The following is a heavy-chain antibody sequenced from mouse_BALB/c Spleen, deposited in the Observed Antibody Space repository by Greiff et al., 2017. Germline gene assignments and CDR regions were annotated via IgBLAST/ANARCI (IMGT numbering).Heavy chain of an antibody. D-gene: IGHD1-1*01. CDR3: ARGNYYGSDFDY. CDR1: GFNIKDTY. CDR2: IDPANGNT. V-gene: IGHV14-3*02. Sequence: EVQLQESGAELVKPGASVKLSCTASGFNIKDTYMHWVKQRPEQGLEWIGRIDPANGNTKYDPKFQGKATITADTSSNTAYLQLSSLTSEDTAVYYCARGNYYGSDFDYWGQGTTLTVSS. J-gene: IGHJ2*01.